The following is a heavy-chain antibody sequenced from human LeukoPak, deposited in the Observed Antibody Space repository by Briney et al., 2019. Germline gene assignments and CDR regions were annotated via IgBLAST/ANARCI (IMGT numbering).Heavy chain of an antibody. CDR3: ARVDLYCSSTSCYSFDY. D-gene: IGHD2-2*01. Sequence: GESLKISCKGFGYSFTSYWIAWVRQMPGKGLEWMGIIYPGDSDTRYSPSFQGEVTISGDKSISTVYLQWSSLKASDTAMYYCARVDLYCSSTSCYSFDYGGQGTLVIVTS. V-gene: IGHV5-51*01. J-gene: IGHJ4*02. CDR2: IYPGDSDT. CDR1: GYSFTSYW.